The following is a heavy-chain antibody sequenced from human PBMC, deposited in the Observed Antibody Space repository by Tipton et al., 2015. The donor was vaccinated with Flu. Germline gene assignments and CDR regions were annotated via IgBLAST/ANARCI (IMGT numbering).Heavy chain of an antibody. D-gene: IGHD3-22*01. CDR1: GGSISSSSYY. Sequence: TLSLTCTVSGGSISSSSYYWGWIRQPPGKGLAWIGSIYYSGSTYYNPSLKSRVTISVDTSKNQFSLKLSSVTAADTAVYYCARDLGGNYYDSSGYYSFDYWGQGTLVTVSS. V-gene: IGHV4-39*07. J-gene: IGHJ4*02. CDR3: ARDLGGNYYDSSGYYSFDY. CDR2: IYYSGST.